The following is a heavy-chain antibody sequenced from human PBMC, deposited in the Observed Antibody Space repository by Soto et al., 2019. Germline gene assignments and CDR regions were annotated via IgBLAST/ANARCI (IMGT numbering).Heavy chain of an antibody. D-gene: IGHD3-10*01. V-gene: IGHV4-59*12. J-gene: IGHJ5*02. CDR3: ARESGSPTLSSGLWFGESYLNWFDP. CDR2: IYYSGST. CDR1: GGSISGYY. Sequence: SETLCLTCTVAGGSISGYYWSWIRQPPGKGLEWIGYIYYSGSTNYNPSLKGRFTISRDNAKNSLYLQMNSLRAEDTAVYYCARESGSPTLSSGLWFGESYLNWFDPWGQGTLVTSPQ.